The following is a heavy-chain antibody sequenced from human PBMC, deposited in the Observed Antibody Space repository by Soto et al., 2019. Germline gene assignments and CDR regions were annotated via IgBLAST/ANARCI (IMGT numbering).Heavy chain of an antibody. CDR3: ARAVARAADFDC. D-gene: IGHD2-15*01. CDR2: ITAGNGNT. J-gene: IGHJ4*02. CDR1: GSTFTGYA. Sequence: QVPLVQSGAEEQKPGASGKVSCKASGSTFTGYAMHWVRQAPGQRLEWMGWITAGNGNTKYSQKFQGRVTITRDTAASTADMELSSLRSEDTAVYYWARAVARAADFDCCGQGTLGTVSS. V-gene: IGHV1-3*05.